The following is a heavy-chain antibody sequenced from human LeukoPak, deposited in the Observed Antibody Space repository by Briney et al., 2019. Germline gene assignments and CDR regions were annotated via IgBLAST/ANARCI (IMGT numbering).Heavy chain of an antibody. CDR2: IRSNDGTT. CDR3: VRGQTSLDNWFDP. V-gene: IGHV3-48*01. J-gene: IGHJ5*02. CDR1: GFTFSNYG. Sequence: GGSLRLSCEASGFTFSNYGKNWVRQAPGKGLEWVSYIRSNDGTTHYADSVKGRFTISRDNAKNSLSLQMTSLRADDTAVYYCVRGQTSLDNWFDPWGQGTLVTVSS.